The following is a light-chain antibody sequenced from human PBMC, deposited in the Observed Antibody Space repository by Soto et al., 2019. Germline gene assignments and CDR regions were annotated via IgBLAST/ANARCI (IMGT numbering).Light chain of an antibody. CDR3: GSYTSSNTVI. Sequence: QSVLTQPASVSGSPGQSITISCTGTSSDVGAYNYVSWYQQHPGKAPKLMIFDVSNRPSGVSNRFSGSKSGDTASLTISGLQAEDEADYYCGSYTSSNTVIFGGGTKLTVL. CDR1: SSDVGAYNY. V-gene: IGLV2-14*03. CDR2: DVS. J-gene: IGLJ2*01.